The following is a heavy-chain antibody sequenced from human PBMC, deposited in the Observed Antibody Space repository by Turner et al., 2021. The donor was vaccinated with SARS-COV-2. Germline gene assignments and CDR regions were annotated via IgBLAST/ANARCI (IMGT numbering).Heavy chain of an antibody. J-gene: IGHJ4*02. D-gene: IGHD1-26*01. CDR2: VDPEDGET. CDR1: GYTLIALS. CDR3: ATDYAIVEATRLDY. Sequence: QVQLVQSGAEVKKPGASVKVSCKVSGYTLIALSMHWVRQAPGKGLEWRGGVDPEDGETNYAQKFQGRVTMTEDTSTDTAYMELSSLRSEDTAVDYCATDYAIVEATRLDYWGQGTLVTVSS. V-gene: IGHV1-24*01.